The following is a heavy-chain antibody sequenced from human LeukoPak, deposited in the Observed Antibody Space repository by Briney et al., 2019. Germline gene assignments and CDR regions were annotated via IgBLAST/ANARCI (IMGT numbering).Heavy chain of an antibody. D-gene: IGHD6-19*01. V-gene: IGHV3-33*01. CDR3: ARDPGVRWLVGFDY. Sequence: PGGSLRLSCAASGFTFSTYGMHWVRQAPGKGLEWVADIWYDGSNKYYDDSVKGRFTIYRDNSKNPLYLQMNSLRAEDTAVYYCARDPGVRWLVGFDYWGQGGLVAVSS. J-gene: IGHJ4*02. CDR2: IWYDGSNK. CDR1: GFTFSTYG.